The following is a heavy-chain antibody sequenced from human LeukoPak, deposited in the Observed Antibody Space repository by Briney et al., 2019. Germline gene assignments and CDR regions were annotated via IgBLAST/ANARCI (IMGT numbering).Heavy chain of an antibody. J-gene: IGHJ6*02. CDR2: IKEDEREK. CDR3: ARVRTTGSYYGMDV. Sequence: PGGSLRLSCAASGFTFSSYWMSWVRQAPGKGLEWVANIKEDEREKYYVDSVKGRFTISRDNAQNSLNLQMNSLRVEDTAMYYCARVRTTGSYYGMDVWGQGTTVTVSS. D-gene: IGHD3-10*01. V-gene: IGHV3-7*01. CDR1: GFTFSSYW.